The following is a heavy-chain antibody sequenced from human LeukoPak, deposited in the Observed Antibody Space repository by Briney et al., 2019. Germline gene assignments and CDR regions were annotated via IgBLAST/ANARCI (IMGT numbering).Heavy chain of an antibody. V-gene: IGHV3-33*01. CDR1: GFSFSSYG. CDR3: ARGNNSGYSIDY. J-gene: IGHJ4*01. CDR2: IWYDGSNE. Sequence: PGRSLRLSCAVSGFSFSSYGMHWVRQAPGKGLEWVAVIWYDGSNENYADSAKGRFTISRDNSKNTLYLQMNSLRAEDTAVYFCARGNNSGYSIDYWGQEPWSPSPQ. D-gene: IGHD3-22*01.